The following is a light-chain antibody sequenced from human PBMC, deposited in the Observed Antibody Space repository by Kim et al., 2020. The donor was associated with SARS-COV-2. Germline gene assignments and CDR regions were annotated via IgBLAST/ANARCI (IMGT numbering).Light chain of an antibody. CDR2: DGN. Sequence: GQSVTISCTGNSSEVNAHNYGSRYQQHTGKAAKLMINDGNERPSGVPDRFTGSKTGNTTSLTVAGRQAEDEADYDCGAHGGRDNWVFGGGTQLTVL. CDR3: GAHGGRDNWV. V-gene: IGLV2-11*03. J-gene: IGLJ3*02. CDR1: SSEVNAHNY.